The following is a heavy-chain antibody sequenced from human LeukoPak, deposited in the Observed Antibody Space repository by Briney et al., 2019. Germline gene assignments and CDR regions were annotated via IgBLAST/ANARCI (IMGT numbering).Heavy chain of an antibody. CDR1: GFTFGSYA. V-gene: IGHV3-23*01. CDR3: AKTTTGYSSGRYPAWPIDY. Sequence: GSLRLSCAASGFTFGSYAMYWVRQAPGKGLEWVSGIFGSGGSAHYADSVKGRFTISRDNSKNTVYLQMDSLRAEDTAIYYCAKTTTGYSSGRYPAWPIDYWGRGTLVTVSS. D-gene: IGHD2-15*01. CDR2: IFGSGGSA. J-gene: IGHJ4*02.